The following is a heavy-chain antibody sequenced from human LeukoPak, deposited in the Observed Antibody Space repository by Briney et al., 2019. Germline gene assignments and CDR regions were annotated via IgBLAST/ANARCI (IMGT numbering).Heavy chain of an antibody. Sequence: GGSLRLSCAASGFTFSNAWMSWVRQAPGKGLEWVGRIESKTDGGTTDYAAPVKGRFTISRDDSKNTLYLQMNSLKTEDTAVYYCTTDFVDTAMVTHNYWGQGTLVTVSS. V-gene: IGHV3-15*04. D-gene: IGHD5-18*01. CDR1: GFTFSNAW. CDR2: IESKTDGGTT. J-gene: IGHJ4*02. CDR3: TTDFVDTAMVTHNY.